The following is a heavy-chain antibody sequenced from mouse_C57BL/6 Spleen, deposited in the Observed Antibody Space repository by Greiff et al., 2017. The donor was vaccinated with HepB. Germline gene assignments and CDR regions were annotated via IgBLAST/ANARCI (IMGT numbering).Heavy chain of an antibody. D-gene: IGHD1-1*01. CDR3: ARRCITTGVANAMDY. J-gene: IGHJ4*01. CDR1: GYTFTSYD. V-gene: IGHV1-85*01. CDR2: IYPRDGST. Sequence: VQLQQSGPELVKPGASVKLSCKASGYTFTSYDINWVKKRPGQGLEWIGWIYPRDGSTKYNEKFKGKATLTVDTSSSTAYMELHSLTSVDSAVYFCARRCITTGVANAMDYWGQGTSLTVSS.